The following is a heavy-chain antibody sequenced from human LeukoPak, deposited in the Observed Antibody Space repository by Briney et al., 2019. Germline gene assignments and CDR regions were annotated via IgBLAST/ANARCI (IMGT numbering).Heavy chain of an antibody. J-gene: IGHJ4*02. CDR3: AKGSKAVAVNY. CDR2: ISGSGGST. Sequence: GGSLRLSCAASRFTFSSYAMSWVRQAPGKGLEWVSAISGSGGSTYYADSVKGRFTISRDNSKNTLYLQMNSLRAEDTAIYYCAKGSKAVAVNYWGQGTLVTVSS. D-gene: IGHD6-19*01. V-gene: IGHV3-23*01. CDR1: RFTFSSYA.